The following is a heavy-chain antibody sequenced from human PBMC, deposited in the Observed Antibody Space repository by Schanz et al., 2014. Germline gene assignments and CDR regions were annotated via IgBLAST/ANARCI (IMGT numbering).Heavy chain of an antibody. J-gene: IGHJ6*02. CDR3: ARNYYDSSGYYHGMDV. V-gene: IGHV3-21*01. Sequence: IQLVESGGGVVQPGRSLRLSCAASGFTFSRHAMHWVRQAAGKGLEWVSSVTSRNYMYYADSVTGRFTLSRDSAKNLVFLQMNSLRVEDTAVYYCARNYYDSSGYYHGMDVWGQGTTVTVSS. CDR2: VTSRNYM. D-gene: IGHD3-22*01. CDR1: GFTFSRHA.